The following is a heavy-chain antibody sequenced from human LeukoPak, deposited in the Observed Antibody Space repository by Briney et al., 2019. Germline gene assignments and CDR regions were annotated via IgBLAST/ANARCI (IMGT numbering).Heavy chain of an antibody. J-gene: IGHJ4*02. CDR3: AKFFALKYYYGSGSYVFDY. CDR1: GFTFSSYA. Sequence: GGSLRLSCAASGFTFSSYAMSWVRQAPGKGLEWVSAISGSGGSTYYADSVKGRFTISRDNSKNTLYLQMNSLRAEDTAVYYCAKFFALKYYYGSGSYVFDYWGQGTLVTVSS. V-gene: IGHV3-23*01. D-gene: IGHD3-10*01. CDR2: ISGSGGST.